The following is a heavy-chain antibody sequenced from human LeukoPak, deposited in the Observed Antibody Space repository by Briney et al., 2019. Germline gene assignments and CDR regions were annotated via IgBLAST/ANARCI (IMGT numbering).Heavy chain of an antibody. V-gene: IGHV3-21*01. CDR2: ISSSSSYI. D-gene: IGHD1-1*01. CDR1: GFTFSSYS. CDR3: ARAPLAEDGMDV. J-gene: IGHJ6*02. Sequence: GGSLRLSCAASGFTFSSYSMNWVRQAPGKGLEWVSSISSSSSYIYYADSVKGRFTISRDNAKNSLYLQMNSLRAEDTAVYYCARAPLAEDGMDVWGQGTTVTVSS.